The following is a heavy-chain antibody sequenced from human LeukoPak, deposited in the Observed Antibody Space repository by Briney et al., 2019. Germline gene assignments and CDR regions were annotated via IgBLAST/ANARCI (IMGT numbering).Heavy chain of an antibody. CDR1: GGSVSDYY. Sequence: SETLSLTCTISGGSVSDYYWSWIRQSPGKGLEWIGYIYHTGSTSYSPSLKSRVTISADTSQNQFSLKLSSVTAADTAVYYCARGTYYYGSGSYQTSEYYYYYYYMDVWGKGTTVTISS. V-gene: IGHV4-59*02. D-gene: IGHD3-10*01. CDR3: ARGTYYYGSGSYQTSEYYYYYYYMDV. CDR2: IYHTGST. J-gene: IGHJ6*03.